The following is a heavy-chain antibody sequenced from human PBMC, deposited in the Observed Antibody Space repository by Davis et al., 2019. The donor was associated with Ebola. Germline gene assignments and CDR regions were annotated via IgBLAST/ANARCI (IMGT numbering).Heavy chain of an antibody. CDR1: GGSISSSSYY. D-gene: IGHD3-10*01. V-gene: IGHV4-39*02. J-gene: IGHJ4*02. CDR3: ARDAGGPFDY. CDR2: IYYSGST. Sequence: MPSETLSLTCTVSGGSISSSSYYWGWIRQPPGKGLEWIGSIYYSGSTYYNPSLKSRVTISVDTSKNQFSLKLSSVTAADTAVYYCARDAGGPFDYWGQGTLVTVSS.